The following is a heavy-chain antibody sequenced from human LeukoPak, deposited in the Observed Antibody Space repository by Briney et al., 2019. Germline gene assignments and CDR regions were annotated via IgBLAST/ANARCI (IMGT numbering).Heavy chain of an antibody. Sequence: SETLSLTCTVSADSLSSGGHYWAWIRQLPGKGLESIGFIHHSGSSRHNPSLKDRVAISVDASRKQFALRLSTVTAADTAIYYCARGGNRFGGFYFDYWGQGIQVIVSS. CDR1: ADSLSSGGHY. CDR2: IHHSGSS. D-gene: IGHD3-10*01. CDR3: ARGGNRFGGFYFDY. J-gene: IGHJ4*02. V-gene: IGHV4-31*03.